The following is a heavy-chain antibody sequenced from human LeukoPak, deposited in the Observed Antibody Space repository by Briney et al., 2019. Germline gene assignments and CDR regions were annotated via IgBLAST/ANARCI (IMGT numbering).Heavy chain of an antibody. CDR2: VSGSGGST. Sequence: PGGSLRLSCAASGFTFSSYGMSWVRQAPGKGLEWVSAVSGSGGSTYYADSVKGRFTISRDNSKNTLYLQMNSLRAEDTAVYYCANTFLRRGHACDYWGQGTLVTVSS. D-gene: IGHD3-3*01. CDR3: ANTFLRRGHACDY. V-gene: IGHV3-23*01. J-gene: IGHJ4*02. CDR1: GFTFSSYG.